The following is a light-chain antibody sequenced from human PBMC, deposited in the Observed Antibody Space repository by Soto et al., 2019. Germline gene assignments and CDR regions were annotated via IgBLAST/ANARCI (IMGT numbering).Light chain of an antibody. CDR2: AAS. V-gene: IGKV1-12*01. CDR3: QQSFTTPYT. CDR1: QDIDSW. Sequence: DLQMTQSPSSVSASVGDTVTITCRASQDIDSWLAWYQQKPGKAPKLLIYAASSLQSGVPSRFSGSGSGTDFTFTISSLQPEDFATYYCQQSFTTPYTFGRGTKLEIK. J-gene: IGKJ2*01.